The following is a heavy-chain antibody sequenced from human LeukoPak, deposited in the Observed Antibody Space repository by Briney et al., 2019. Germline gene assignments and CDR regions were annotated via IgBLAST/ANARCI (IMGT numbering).Heavy chain of an antibody. CDR1: GGTFSSCA. CDR3: ARSRGKAYSYGLDAFDI. V-gene: IGHV1-69*05. D-gene: IGHD5-18*01. Sequence: ASVKVCCKASGGTFSSCAISWVRQAPGQGLAWMGGIIPIFGTANYAQKFQGRVTITTDESTSTAYMELSSLRSEDTAVYYCARSRGKAYSYGLDAFDIWGQGTMVTVSS. J-gene: IGHJ3*02. CDR2: IIPIFGTA.